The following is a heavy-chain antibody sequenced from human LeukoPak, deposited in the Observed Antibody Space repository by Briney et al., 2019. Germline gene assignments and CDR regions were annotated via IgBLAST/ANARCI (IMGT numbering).Heavy chain of an antibody. CDR2: IIPIFGTA. D-gene: IGHD2-2*01. CDR1: GGTFSSYA. V-gene: IGHV1-69*05. CDR3: ARDLASPDIVVVPASNWFDP. J-gene: IGHJ5*02. Sequence: ASVKVSCKASGGTFSSYAISWVRRAPGQGLEWMGRIIPIFGTANYAQKFQGRVTITTDESTSTAYMELSSLRSEDTAVYYCARDLASPDIVVVPASNWFDPWGQGTLVTVSS.